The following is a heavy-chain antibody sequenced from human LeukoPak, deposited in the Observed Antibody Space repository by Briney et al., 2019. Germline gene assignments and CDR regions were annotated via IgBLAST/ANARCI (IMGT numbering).Heavy chain of an antibody. D-gene: IGHD3-22*01. Sequence: GGSLRLSCAASGFTFSSYGMHWVRQAPGKGLEWVAVIRYDGSNKYYADSVKGRFTISRDNSKNTLYLQMNSLRAEDTAVYYCARDDSSGYYPAGAFWGQGTMVTVSS. CDR3: ARDDSSGYYPAGAF. V-gene: IGHV3-33*01. J-gene: IGHJ3*01. CDR2: IRYDGSNK. CDR1: GFTFSSYG.